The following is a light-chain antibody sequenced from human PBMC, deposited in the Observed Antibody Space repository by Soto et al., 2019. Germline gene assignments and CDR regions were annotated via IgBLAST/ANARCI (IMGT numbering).Light chain of an antibody. CDR3: GSYTSAHTLEGIV. V-gene: IGLV1-40*01. Sequence: QSVLTQPPSVSGAPGQRVTISCTGSSSDIGARNDVHWYQQLPGTAPRLLIYETIHRPSGVPDRFSGSKSGASASLAVTGLQTEDDAHYFCGSYTSAHTLEGIVFGGGTKVTVL. J-gene: IGLJ2*01. CDR1: SSDIGARND. CDR2: ETI.